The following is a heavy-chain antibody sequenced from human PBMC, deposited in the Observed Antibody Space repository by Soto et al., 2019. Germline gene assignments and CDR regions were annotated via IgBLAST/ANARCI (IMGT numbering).Heavy chain of an antibody. CDR2: IWYDGSNK. V-gene: IGHV3-33*01. CDR3: ARDEQQPLYGGMDV. J-gene: IGHJ6*02. Sequence: QVQLVESGGGVVQPGRSLRLSCAASGFTFSSYGMHWVRQAPGKGLEWVAVIWYDGSNKYYADSVKGRFTISRDNSKNTLYLQMNSLRAEDTAVYYCARDEQQPLYGGMDVWGQGTTVTVSS. D-gene: IGHD6-13*01. CDR1: GFTFSSYG.